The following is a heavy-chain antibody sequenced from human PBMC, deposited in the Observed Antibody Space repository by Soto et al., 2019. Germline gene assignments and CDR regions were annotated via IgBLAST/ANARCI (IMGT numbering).Heavy chain of an antibody. Sequence: ASVKVSCKVSGYTLTELSMHWVRQAPGKGLEWMGGFDPEDGETIYAQKFQGRVTMTEDTSTDTAYMELSSLRSGDTAVYYCATGRIAAAGTTLWFDYWGQGTLVTVSS. CDR3: ATGRIAAAGTTLWFDY. CDR2: FDPEDGET. CDR1: GYTLTELS. D-gene: IGHD6-13*01. J-gene: IGHJ4*02. V-gene: IGHV1-24*01.